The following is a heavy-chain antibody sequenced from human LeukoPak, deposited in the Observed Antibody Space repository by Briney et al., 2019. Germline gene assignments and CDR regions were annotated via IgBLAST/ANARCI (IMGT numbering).Heavy chain of an antibody. J-gene: IGHJ4*02. V-gene: IGHV4-38-2*02. CDR2: IYHSGST. CDR1: GYSISSGYY. Sequence: SETLSLTCTVSGYSISSGYYWGWIRQPPGKGLEWIGSIYHSGSTYYNPSLKSRVTISVDTSKNHFSLKLSSVTAADTAVYYCARVPSYYFDYWGQETLVTVSS. CDR3: ARVPSYYFDY.